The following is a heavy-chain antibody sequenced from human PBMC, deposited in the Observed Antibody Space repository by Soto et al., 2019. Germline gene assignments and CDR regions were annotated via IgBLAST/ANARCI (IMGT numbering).Heavy chain of an antibody. CDR3: ARVLGAPLYYFDY. V-gene: IGHV4-38-2*02. Sequence: SETLSLTCPVSGYSITVGNYWGWIRQPPGKRLEWIGSLYQSGSTYYNPSLRSRATISVDTPKNHFSLKLSPVTAADTAVYYSARVLGAPLYYFDYWGQGILVTVS. CDR2: LYQSGST. D-gene: IGHD1-26*01. CDR1: GYSITVGNY. J-gene: IGHJ4*02.